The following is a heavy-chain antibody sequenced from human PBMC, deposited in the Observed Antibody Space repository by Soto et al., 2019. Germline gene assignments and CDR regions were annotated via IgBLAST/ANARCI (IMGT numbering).Heavy chain of an antibody. J-gene: IGHJ4*02. CDR2: ISYDGINK. Sequence: GGSLRLSGAACGFTFSSYSIHWVRQAPCKGLEWVAVISYDGINKYYADSVKGRFTISRDNSKNTLYLQMNSLRAEDTAVYYCARGKRYSHGNGDFDYWGQGTLVTVCS. D-gene: IGHD5-18*01. CDR3: ARGKRYSHGNGDFDY. CDR1: GFTFSSYS. V-gene: IGHV3-30-3*01.